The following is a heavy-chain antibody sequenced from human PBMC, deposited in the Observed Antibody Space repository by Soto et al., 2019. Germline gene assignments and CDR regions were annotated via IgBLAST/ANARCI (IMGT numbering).Heavy chain of an antibody. J-gene: IGHJ4*02. V-gene: IGHV3-30*18. Sequence: QVQLVESGGGVVQPGRSLRLSCAASGFTFNSYGMHWVRQAPGKGLEWVASISHDGTNKYYVDSVKGRFTISRDNSQSTLYLQMNSLRAEDTAVYYCAKTPWEKYYSSWFDCWGQGTLVTVSS. D-gene: IGHD1-26*01. CDR3: AKTPWEKYYSSWFDC. CDR2: ISHDGTNK. CDR1: GFTFNSYG.